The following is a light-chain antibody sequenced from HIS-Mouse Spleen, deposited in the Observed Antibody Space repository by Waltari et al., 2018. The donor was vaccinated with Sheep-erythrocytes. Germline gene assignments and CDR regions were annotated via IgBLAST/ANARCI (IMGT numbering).Light chain of an antibody. CDR3: MQALQTPLT. CDR1: QSLLHSNGYNY. Sequence: DIVMTQSPLSLPVTPGEPPSISCRSSQSLLHSNGYNYLDWYLQKPGQSPQLLIYLGSNRASGVPDRFSGSGSDTDFTLKISRVEAEDVGVYYCMQALQTPLTFGGGTKVEIK. CDR2: LGS. V-gene: IGKV2-28*01. J-gene: IGKJ4*01.